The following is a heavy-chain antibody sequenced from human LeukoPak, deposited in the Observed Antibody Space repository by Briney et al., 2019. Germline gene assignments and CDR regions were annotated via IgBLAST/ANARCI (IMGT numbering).Heavy chain of an antibody. D-gene: IGHD2-15*01. J-gene: IGHJ4*02. Sequence: GGSLRLSCAASGFTFSSYAMSWVRQAPGKGLEWVSAISGSGGSTYYADSVKGRFTISRDNSKNTLYLQMNSLRAEDTAVYYCAKRGYCSVASCSQTPYYFDYWGQGTLVTVSS. CDR2: ISGSGGST. V-gene: IGHV3-23*01. CDR3: AKRGYCSVASCSQTPYYFDY. CDR1: GFTFSSYA.